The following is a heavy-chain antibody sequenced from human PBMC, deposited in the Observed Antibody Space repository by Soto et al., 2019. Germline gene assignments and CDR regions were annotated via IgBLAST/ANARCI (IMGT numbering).Heavy chain of an antibody. CDR2: ITGGGSTT. Sequence: GGSLRLSCAASGFTFSSYALNWVRQAPGKGLGWVSGITGGGSTTFYAGSVKGRFTISRDNSRNTVYLQMNSVRAEDTAVYYCAKEMSSTSCLTFDYWGQGTLVTVSS. CDR3: AKEMSSTSCLTFDY. V-gene: IGHV3-23*01. J-gene: IGHJ4*02. CDR1: GFTFSSYA. D-gene: IGHD2-2*01.